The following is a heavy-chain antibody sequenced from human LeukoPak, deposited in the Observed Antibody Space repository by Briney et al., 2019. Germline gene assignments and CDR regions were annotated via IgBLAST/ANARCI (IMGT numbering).Heavy chain of an antibody. CDR1: GGSISSYY. Sequence: PSETLSLTCTVSGGSISSYYWSWIRQPPGKGLEWIGYIYYSGSPSYNPSLRSRVTISVDTSKNQFSLRMTSVTAADRAMYYCARHSADFYWYFDLWGRGTLVTVSS. V-gene: IGHV4-59*01. CDR2: IYYSGSP. CDR3: ARHSADFYWYFDL. J-gene: IGHJ2*01. D-gene: IGHD1-26*01.